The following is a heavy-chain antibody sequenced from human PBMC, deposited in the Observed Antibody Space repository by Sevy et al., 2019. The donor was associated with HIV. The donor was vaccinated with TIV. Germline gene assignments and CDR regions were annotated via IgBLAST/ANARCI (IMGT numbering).Heavy chain of an antibody. CDR1: GFTFSDYY. CDR2: ISSSGSTI. CDR3: ARGRDYGDYGLHYYYGMDV. J-gene: IGHJ6*02. V-gene: IGHV3-11*01. Sequence: GGSLRLSCAASGFTFSDYYMSWIRQAPGKGLEWVSYISSSGSTIYYADSVKGRFTISRDNAKNSLYLQINSLRAEDTAVYYCARGRDYGDYGLHYYYGMDVWGQGTTVTVSS. D-gene: IGHD4-17*01.